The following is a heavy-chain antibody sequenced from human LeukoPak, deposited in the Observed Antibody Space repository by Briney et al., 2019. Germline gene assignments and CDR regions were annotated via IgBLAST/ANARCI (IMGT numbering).Heavy chain of an antibody. J-gene: IGHJ4*02. CDR2: IYYSGST. D-gene: IGHD1-7*01. Sequence: PSETLSLTCTVSGGSISSYYWSRIRQPPGKGLEWIGYIYYSGSTNYNPSLKSRVTISVDTSKNQFSLKLSSVTAADTAVYYCARGQRGMGNWNYGLVWGQGTLATVSS. V-gene: IGHV4-59*01. CDR3: ARGQRGMGNWNYGLV. CDR1: GGSISSYY.